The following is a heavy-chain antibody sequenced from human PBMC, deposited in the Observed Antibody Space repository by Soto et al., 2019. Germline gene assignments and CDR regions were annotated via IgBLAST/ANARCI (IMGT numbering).Heavy chain of an antibody. CDR3: ARVGGYCISTSCYAAFDI. CDR2: ISSSGSTI. Sequence: QVQLVESGGGLVKPGGSLRLSCVASGFTFSDYYMSWIRQAPGKGLEWVSYISSSGSTIYYADSVKGRFTISRENAKNSXXLQMHSLRGEDTAVYYCARVGGYCISTSCYAAFDIWGQGTMVTVSS. V-gene: IGHV3-11*01. J-gene: IGHJ3*02. CDR1: GFTFSDYY. D-gene: IGHD2-2*01.